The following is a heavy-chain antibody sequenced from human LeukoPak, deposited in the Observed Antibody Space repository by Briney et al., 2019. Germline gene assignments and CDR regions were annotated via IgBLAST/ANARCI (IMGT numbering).Heavy chain of an antibody. V-gene: IGHV3-13*04. Sequence: GGSLRLSCAASGFTFSSYDMHWVRQATGKGLEWVSAIGTAGDTYYPGSVKGRFTISRENAKNSLYLQMNSLRAGDTAVYYCARGIVGARDDAFDIRGQGTMVTVSS. CDR2: IGTAGDT. J-gene: IGHJ3*02. CDR3: ARGIVGARDDAFDI. D-gene: IGHD1-26*01. CDR1: GFTFSSYD.